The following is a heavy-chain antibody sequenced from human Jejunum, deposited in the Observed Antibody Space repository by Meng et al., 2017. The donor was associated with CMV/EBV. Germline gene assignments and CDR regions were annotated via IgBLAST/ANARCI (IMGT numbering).Heavy chain of an antibody. CDR2: NSESGDKK. V-gene: IGHV3-23*01. J-gene: IGHJ3*01. CDR3: ARALGLGAVMPNYDAFDL. D-gene: IGHD6-19*01. Sequence: SWERKEQGKGMEWVTENSESGDKKKKEGKGKGRNKNNREKSHNTLYLQMHSLRAEDTAVYYCARALGLGAVMPNYDAFDLWGQGTVVTVS.